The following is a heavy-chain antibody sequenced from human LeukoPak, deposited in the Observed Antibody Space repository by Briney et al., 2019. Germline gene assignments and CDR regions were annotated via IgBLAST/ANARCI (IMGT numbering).Heavy chain of an antibody. V-gene: IGHV1-69*13. CDR3: ARVGERYYDILTGSLPPDY. J-gene: IGHJ4*02. CDR1: GGTFNIYA. CDR2: IIPIFGTA. Sequence: SVNVSCTSSGGTFNIYAISWVRQAPGQGLEWMGGIIPIFGTANYAQKFQGRVTITADESTSTAYMELSSLRSEDTAVYYCARVGERYYDILTGSLPPDYWGQGTLVTVSS. D-gene: IGHD3-9*01.